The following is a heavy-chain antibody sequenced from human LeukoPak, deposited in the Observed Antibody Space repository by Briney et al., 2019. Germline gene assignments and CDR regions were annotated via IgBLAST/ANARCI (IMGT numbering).Heavy chain of an antibody. CDR3: SRGGLRYNTPGDF. J-gene: IGHJ4*02. Sequence: PGGSLRLSCAASGFIFTDYWMTWVRQAPGKGLEWLANIKPDGTEKYCVDSVEGRVTFSRDNVKNSLFLQMNNLRVEDTAVYYCSRGGLRYNTPGDFWGQGTLVTVSS. CDR1: GFIFTDYW. D-gene: IGHD1-1*01. CDR2: IKPDGTEK. V-gene: IGHV3-7*01.